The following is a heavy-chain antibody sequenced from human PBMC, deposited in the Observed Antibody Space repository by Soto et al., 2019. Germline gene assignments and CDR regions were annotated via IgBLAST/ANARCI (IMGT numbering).Heavy chain of an antibody. CDR2: INHSGST. Sequence: QVQLQQWGAGLLKPSETLSLTCAVYGGSFSGYYWSWIRQPPGKGLEWIGEINHSGSTNYNPSLKSRVTISVDTSKNQFSLKLSSVTAADTAVYYCARGSTSGTYFDYWGQGTLVTVSS. J-gene: IGHJ4*02. D-gene: IGHD2-2*01. CDR1: GGSFSGYY. CDR3: ARGSTSGTYFDY. V-gene: IGHV4-34*01.